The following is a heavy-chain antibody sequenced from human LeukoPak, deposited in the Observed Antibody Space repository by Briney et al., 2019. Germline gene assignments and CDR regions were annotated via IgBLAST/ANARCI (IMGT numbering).Heavy chain of an antibody. Sequence: PGRSLRLSCAASGFTFSSYGMHWVRQAPGKGLEWVAVISYDGSNKYYADSVKGRFTISRDNSKNTLYLQMNSLRAEETAVYYCAKDLDEVVPAAPTYYYYGMDVWGKGTTVTVSS. CDR2: ISYDGSNK. V-gene: IGHV3-30*18. D-gene: IGHD2-2*01. CDR1: GFTFSSYG. CDR3: AKDLDEVVPAAPTYYYYGMDV. J-gene: IGHJ6*04.